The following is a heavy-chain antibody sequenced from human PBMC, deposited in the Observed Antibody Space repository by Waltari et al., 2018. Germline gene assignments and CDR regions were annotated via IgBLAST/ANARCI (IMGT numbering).Heavy chain of an antibody. D-gene: IGHD1-7*01. J-gene: IGHJ4*02. CDR1: GYTFTGSY. CDR3: ARGITGTTGDYFDY. CDR2: INPNSGGT. Sequence: HVQVVQSGAEVKRPGASLKVSCKASGYTFTGSYMHWVRQAPGQGLEWMGWINPNSGGTNYAQKFQGRVTMTRDTSISTAYMELNRLRSDDTAVYYCARGITGTTGDYFDYWGQGTLVTVSS. V-gene: IGHV1-2*02.